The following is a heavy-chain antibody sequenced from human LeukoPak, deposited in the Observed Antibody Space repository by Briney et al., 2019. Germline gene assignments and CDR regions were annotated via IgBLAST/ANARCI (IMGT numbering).Heavy chain of an antibody. CDR3: ARAKWELLWGDD. D-gene: IGHD1-26*01. CDR1: AFTVGRVS. CDR2: IWYYGSNK. J-gene: IGHJ4*02. Sequence: GGSLRLSCSPSAFTVGRVSIHGGPGAPDKGGEGVAVIWYYGSNKYYADSMKGRLTISRDKSKNTLYLQMNSLRAEDTAVYYCARAKWELLWGDDWGQGTLVTVSS. V-gene: IGHV3-33*01.